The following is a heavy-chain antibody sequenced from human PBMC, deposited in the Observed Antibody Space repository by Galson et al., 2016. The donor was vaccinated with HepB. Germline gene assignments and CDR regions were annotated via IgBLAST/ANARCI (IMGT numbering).Heavy chain of an antibody. D-gene: IGHD1-26*01. J-gene: IGHJ4*02. CDR2: ISSSGSDV. CDR1: GFTFSSYS. Sequence: LRLSCAASGFTFSSYSMNWVRQAPGKGLEWVSSISSSGSDVYYADSVQGRFTISRDNAKNSLYLQMNSLRAEDTAVYYCARGDIVGAIFDYGGQGTLVTVSS. V-gene: IGHV3-21*01. CDR3: ARGDIVGAIFDY.